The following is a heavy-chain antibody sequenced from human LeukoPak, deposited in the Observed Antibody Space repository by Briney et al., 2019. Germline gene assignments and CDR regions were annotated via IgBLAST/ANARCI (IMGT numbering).Heavy chain of an antibody. Sequence: AGGSLRLSCAASGFTFSSSAMSWVRQAPGKGLEWVSSISGSGDSTYYADSVKGRFTISRDNSKNTLYLQMNSLTAEDTAIYYCAKATGTLGNWGQGTLVIVSS. D-gene: IGHD1-1*01. V-gene: IGHV3-23*01. CDR2: ISGSGDST. J-gene: IGHJ4*02. CDR3: AKATGTLGN. CDR1: GFTFSSSA.